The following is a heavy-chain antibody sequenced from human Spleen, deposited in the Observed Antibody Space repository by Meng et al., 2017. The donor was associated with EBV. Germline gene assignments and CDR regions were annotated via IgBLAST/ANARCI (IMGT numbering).Heavy chain of an antibody. CDR3: ASESGRGYTPDY. J-gene: IGHJ4*02. Sequence: QVQLVQSGGGGKKPGSSVKVSCKTSGGTFSSDAISWVRQAPGQGLEWMGGLIPMLGAPNYAQKFQDRVTIIADKSTSIHYMELSSLRSDDTAVYYCASESGRGYTPDYWGRGTLVTVSS. D-gene: IGHD3-10*01. CDR1: GGTFSSDA. CDR2: LIPMLGAP. V-gene: IGHV1-69*06.